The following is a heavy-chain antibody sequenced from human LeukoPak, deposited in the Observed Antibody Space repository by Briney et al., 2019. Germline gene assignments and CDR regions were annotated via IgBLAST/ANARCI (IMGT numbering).Heavy chain of an antibody. D-gene: IGHD6-6*01. CDR2: IYSGGST. CDR1: GASISSYY. V-gene: IGHV3-66*01. CDR3: ARRYSSSSGIDY. J-gene: IGHJ4*02. Sequence: ETLFLTCTVSGASISSYYWTWVRQAPGKGLEWVSIIYSGGSTYYADSVKGRSTISRDNSKNTLYLQMNSLRAEDTAVYYCARRYSSSSGIDYWGQGTLVTVSS.